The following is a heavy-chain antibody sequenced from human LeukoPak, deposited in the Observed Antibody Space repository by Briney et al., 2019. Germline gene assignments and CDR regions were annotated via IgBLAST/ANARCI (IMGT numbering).Heavy chain of an antibody. D-gene: IGHD2-2*02. CDR2: IYSGGST. J-gene: IGHJ5*02. V-gene: IGHV3-53*04. Sequence: GGSLRLSCEASGFTFSNYAMGWVRQAPGKGLEWVSVIYSGGSTYYADSVKGRFTISRHNSKNTLYLQMNSLRAEDTAVYYCARAGYCANSTCYTGFLSLDLWGQGILVTVSS. CDR1: GFTFSNYA. CDR3: ARAGYCANSTCYTGFLSLDL.